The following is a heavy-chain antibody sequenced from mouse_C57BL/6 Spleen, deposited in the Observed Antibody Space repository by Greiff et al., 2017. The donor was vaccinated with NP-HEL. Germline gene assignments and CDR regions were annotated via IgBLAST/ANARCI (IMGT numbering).Heavy chain of an antibody. V-gene: IGHV1-52*01. Sequence: QVQLQQPGAELVRPGSSVKLSCKASGYTFTSYWMHWVKQRPIQGLEWIGNIDPSDSETHYIQKFKDKATLTVDKSSSTAYMQLSSLTSEDSAVYYCATAGDGSTYAMDYWGQGTSVTVSS. CDR2: IDPSDSET. CDR3: ATAGDGSTYAMDY. J-gene: IGHJ4*01. CDR1: GYTFTSYW. D-gene: IGHD1-1*01.